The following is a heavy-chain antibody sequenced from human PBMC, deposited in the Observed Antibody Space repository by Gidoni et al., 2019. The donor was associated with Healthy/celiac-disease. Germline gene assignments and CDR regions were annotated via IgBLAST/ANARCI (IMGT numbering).Heavy chain of an antibody. J-gene: IGHJ2*01. V-gene: IGHV3-23*01. CDR2: ISGSGGST. Sequence: EVQLLESGGGLVQPGGSLRLSCAASGFTFSRSAMSCVRQAPGTGLEWVSAISGSGGSTDYADSVKGRFTIYRDNSKNTLYLQMNSLRAEDTAVYYCAKYPPTYYDFWSGSENWYFDLWGRGTLVTVSS. D-gene: IGHD3-3*01. CDR3: AKYPPTYYDFWSGSENWYFDL. CDR1: GFTFSRSA.